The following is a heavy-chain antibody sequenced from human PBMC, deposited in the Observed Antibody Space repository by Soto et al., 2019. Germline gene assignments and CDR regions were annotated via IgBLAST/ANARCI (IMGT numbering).Heavy chain of an antibody. V-gene: IGHV3-23*01. CDR3: AKGLINGRWYAED. Sequence: EVHLLESGGGLVQPGESLRLSCGASGFTFSSCVMTWVRQAPGKGLEWVSCISESGNGTYYADSVKGRFTISRDNSKNTMYLQMNNLRADDTGVYYCAKGLINGRWYAEDWGQGTLVTVSS. D-gene: IGHD6-13*01. J-gene: IGHJ4*02. CDR2: ISESGNGT. CDR1: GFTFSSCV.